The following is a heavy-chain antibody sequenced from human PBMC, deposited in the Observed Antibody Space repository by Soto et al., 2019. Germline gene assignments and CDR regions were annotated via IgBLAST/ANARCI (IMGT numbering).Heavy chain of an antibody. D-gene: IGHD5-12*01. CDR2: ISSSSSYI. V-gene: IGHV3-21*01. Sequence: SCAASGFTFSSYSMNWVRQAPGKGLEWVSSISSSSSYIYYADSVKGRFTISRDNAKNSLYLQMNSLRAEDTAVYYCARGVAHYYYGMDVWGQGTTVTVSS. CDR1: GFTFSSYS. CDR3: ARGVAHYYYGMDV. J-gene: IGHJ6*02.